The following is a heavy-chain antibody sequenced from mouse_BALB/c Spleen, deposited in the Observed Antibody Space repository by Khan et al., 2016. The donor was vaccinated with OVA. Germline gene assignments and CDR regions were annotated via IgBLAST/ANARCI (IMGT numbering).Heavy chain of an antibody. CDR2: ISIGGSYI. Sequence: EVGLVESGVHLVRPGGSLKLFSLASGFSFRTYSITWVRKTPEKRLGWVATISIGGSYIYSPDTLTGRFTISRDKAKNNLYLQMSSLRSQDTAIDYCTRHRDYYGYNPYFDFWGQGTTLTVSS. D-gene: IGHD1-1*01. J-gene: IGHJ2*01. CDR3: TRHRDYYGYNPYFDF. V-gene: IGHV5-6-4*01. CDR1: GFSFRTYS.